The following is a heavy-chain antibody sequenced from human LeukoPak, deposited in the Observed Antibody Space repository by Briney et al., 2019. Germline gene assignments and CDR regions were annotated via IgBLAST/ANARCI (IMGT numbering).Heavy chain of an antibody. CDR2: ISPTGNTL. Sequence: PGGSLRLSCAASGSTFTSNTVNWVRQAPGKGLEWVSYISPTGNTLYYADSVKGRFTISRDNAKNSVYLQMNSLRDEDTAVYYCSTNGGYWGQGTLVTVSS. J-gene: IGHJ4*02. D-gene: IGHD2-8*01. CDR3: STNGGY. CDR1: GSTFTSNT. V-gene: IGHV3-48*02.